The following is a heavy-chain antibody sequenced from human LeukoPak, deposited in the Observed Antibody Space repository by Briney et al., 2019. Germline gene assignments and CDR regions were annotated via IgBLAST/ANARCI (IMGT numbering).Heavy chain of an antibody. CDR3: ARRGSGSYYGWEYYFDY. Sequence: PSETQSLPCTLSGGSNNRYYWSWTRQPPGKALEGIGYIYYSGSTNYNPSLKSRVTISVDTSKNQFSLKLSSVTAADTAVYYCARRGSGSYYGWEYYFDYWGQGTLVTVSS. CDR2: IYYSGST. D-gene: IGHD1-26*01. CDR1: GGSNNRYY. V-gene: IGHV4-59*08. J-gene: IGHJ4*02.